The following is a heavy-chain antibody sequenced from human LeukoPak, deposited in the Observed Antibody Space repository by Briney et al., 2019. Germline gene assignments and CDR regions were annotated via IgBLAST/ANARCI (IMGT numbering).Heavy chain of an antibody. CDR1: GFTFSSYA. V-gene: IGHV3-23*01. Sequence: GGSLRLSCTASGFTFSSYAMSWVRQAPGKGLEWVSAISGSGGSTYYADSVKGRFTISRDNSKNTLYLQMNSLRAEDTAVYYCAKDISIVVVAGNAFDIWGQGTMVTVSS. CDR3: AKDISIVVVAGNAFDI. CDR2: ISGSGGST. J-gene: IGHJ3*02. D-gene: IGHD2-15*01.